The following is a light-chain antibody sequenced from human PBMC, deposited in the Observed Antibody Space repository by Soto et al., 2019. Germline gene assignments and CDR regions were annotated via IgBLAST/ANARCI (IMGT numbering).Light chain of an antibody. J-gene: IGKJ1*01. V-gene: IGKV2-30*01. CDR1: QSPVYTDGNHY. Sequence: DAMLAQSPPSLPVTLRQPASISSMSSQSPVYTDGNHYSRWFQQMLGQSHRILDSKVTNRESGVPDRFSGSGSGTDFTLKISRVEAEDIGVYYCMQDTYWPRTFGQGTKVDIK. CDR3: MQDTYWPRT. CDR2: KVT.